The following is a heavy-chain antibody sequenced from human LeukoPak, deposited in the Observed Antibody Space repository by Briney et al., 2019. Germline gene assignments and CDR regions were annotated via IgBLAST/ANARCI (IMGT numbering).Heavy chain of an antibody. CDR2: IYPGDSDT. V-gene: IGHV5-51*01. CDR3: ARHLSYSDTTGYYYSDY. CDR1: GYSFTSYW. Sequence: GESLKISCKGSGYSFTSYWIGWVRQMPGKGLEWMGFIYPGDSDTRYSPSFQGQVTISVDKSISTAYLQWSSLTASDTAMFYCARHLSYSDTTGYYYSDYWGQGTLVTVSS. D-gene: IGHD3-22*01. J-gene: IGHJ4*02.